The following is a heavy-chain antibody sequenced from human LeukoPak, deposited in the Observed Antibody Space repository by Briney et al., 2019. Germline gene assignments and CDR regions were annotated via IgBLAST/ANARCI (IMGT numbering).Heavy chain of an antibody. Sequence: SGGSLRLSCAASGFSFSTYWMSWVRQAPGKGLEWVSAISGSGGSTYYADSVKGRFTISRDNSKNTLYLQMNSLRAEDTAVYYCANGWELHFFDYWGQGTLVTVSS. CDR1: GFSFSTYW. CDR2: ISGSGGST. D-gene: IGHD1-26*01. J-gene: IGHJ4*02. CDR3: ANGWELHFFDY. V-gene: IGHV3-23*01.